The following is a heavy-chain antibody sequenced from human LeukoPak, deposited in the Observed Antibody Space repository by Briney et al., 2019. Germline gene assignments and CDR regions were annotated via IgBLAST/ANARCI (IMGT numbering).Heavy chain of an antibody. CDR1: GFTFTSYA. D-gene: IGHD4-23*01. CDR3: ARGRWPGGHFDY. CDR2: ISANGIST. V-gene: IGHV3-23*01. Sequence: PGGSLRLSCAASGFTFTSYAMNWVGQAPGKGLEWVSGISANGISTNYADSVKGRFTISRDNSKNTLYLQMNSLRAGDTAIYYCARGRWPGGHFDYWGQGTLVTVSS. J-gene: IGHJ4*02.